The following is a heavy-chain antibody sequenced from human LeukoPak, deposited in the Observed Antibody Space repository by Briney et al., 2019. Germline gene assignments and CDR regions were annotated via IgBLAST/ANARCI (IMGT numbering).Heavy chain of an antibody. CDR2: IYYSGST. D-gene: IGHD2-2*01. V-gene: IGHV4-39*07. CDR1: GGSISSSSYY. CDR3: ARDNLRIEGYQLLSRKYYYYMDV. J-gene: IGHJ6*03. Sequence: SETLSLTCTVSGGSISSSSYYWGWIRQPPGKGLEWIGSIYYSGSTYYNPSLKSRVTISVDTSRNQFSLKLSSVTAADTAVYYCARDNLRIEGYQLLSRKYYYYMDVWGKGTTVTVSS.